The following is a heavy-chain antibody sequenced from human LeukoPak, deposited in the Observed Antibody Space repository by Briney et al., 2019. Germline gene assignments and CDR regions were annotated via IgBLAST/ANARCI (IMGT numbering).Heavy chain of an antibody. CDR3: AKDLRPYSSYDIYGMDV. J-gene: IGHJ6*02. D-gene: IGHD5-12*01. V-gene: IGHV3-30*18. Sequence: GGSLRLSCAASGFTFSSYGMHWVRQAPGKGLEWVAVISYDGSNKYYADSVKGRFTISRDNSKNTLYLQMNSLRAEDTAGYYCAKDLRPYSSYDIYGMDVWGQGNTVTVSS. CDR1: GFTFSSYG. CDR2: ISYDGSNK.